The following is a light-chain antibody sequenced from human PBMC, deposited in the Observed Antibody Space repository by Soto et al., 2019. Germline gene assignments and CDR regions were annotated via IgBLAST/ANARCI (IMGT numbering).Light chain of an antibody. V-gene: IGLV1-44*01. CDR3: AAWDDSLNGWV. CDR2: TNN. Sequence: QSVLTQPPSASGTPGQRVTISCSGSRSNIGSNTVNWYQQLPGTAPKLLIHTNNQRPSGVPDRFSGSKSGTSASLAISGLQSEDEADYYCAAWDDSLNGWVFGGGTQLTVL. CDR1: RSNIGSNT. J-gene: IGLJ3*02.